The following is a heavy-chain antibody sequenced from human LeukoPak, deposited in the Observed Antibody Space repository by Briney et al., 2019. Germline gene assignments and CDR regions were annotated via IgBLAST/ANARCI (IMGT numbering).Heavy chain of an antibody. CDR1: GFTFDDYA. Sequence: GRSLRLSCAASGFTFDDYAMHWVRQAPGKGLEWVSGLSWNSGSIGYADSVKGRFTISRDNAKNSLYLQMNSLRAEDTAVYYCARDRSGYCFDYWGQGTLVTVSS. CDR2: LSWNSGSI. CDR3: ARDRSGYCFDY. D-gene: IGHD5-12*01. V-gene: IGHV3-9*01. J-gene: IGHJ4*02.